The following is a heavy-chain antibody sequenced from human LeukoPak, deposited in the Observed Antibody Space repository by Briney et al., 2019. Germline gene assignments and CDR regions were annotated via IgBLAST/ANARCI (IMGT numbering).Heavy chain of an antibody. CDR2: ISSSGSTI. CDR3: ARMYYDILTGYYFDD. D-gene: IGHD3-9*01. CDR1: GFTFSDYY. J-gene: IGHJ4*02. V-gene: IGHV3-11*01. Sequence: GGSLRLSCAASGFTFSDYYMSWIRQAPGKGLEWVSYISSSGSTIYYADSVKGRFTISRDNAKNSLYLQMNSLRAEDTAVYYCARMYYDILTGYYFDDWGQGTLVTVSS.